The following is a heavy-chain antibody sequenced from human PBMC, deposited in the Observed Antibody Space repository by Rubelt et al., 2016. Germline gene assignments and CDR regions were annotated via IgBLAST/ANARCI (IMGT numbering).Heavy chain of an antibody. CDR1: GLSVSGTY. CDR3: ARDLGSEYSTTYYWAY. CDR2: IYSGGST. V-gene: IGHV3-66*01. Sequence: EVQLLESGGGLTQPGGSLRLSCAASGLSVSGTYMYWMRQAPGRGLEWISVIYSGGSTYYSDSVKGRFTISRDNSRDTLYLQMNNRGAGDTALFDCARDLGSEYSTTYYWAYWGQGTLVTVSS. J-gene: IGHJ4*02. D-gene: IGHD6-6*01.